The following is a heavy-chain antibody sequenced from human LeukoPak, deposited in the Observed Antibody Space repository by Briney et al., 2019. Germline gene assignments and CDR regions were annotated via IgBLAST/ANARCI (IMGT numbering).Heavy chain of an antibody. V-gene: IGHV4-59*08. CDR2: IYYSGST. CDR1: GDSIRSYY. J-gene: IGHJ5*02. Sequence: SETLSLTCTVSGDSIRSYYWSWIRQPPGKELEWIGYIYYSGSTKYNPSLKSRVTISVDTSKNQFSLQLSSVTAADTAVYYCARLPYCSTTSCYYWFDPWGQGTLVTVSS. CDR3: ARLPYCSTTSCYYWFDP. D-gene: IGHD2-2*01.